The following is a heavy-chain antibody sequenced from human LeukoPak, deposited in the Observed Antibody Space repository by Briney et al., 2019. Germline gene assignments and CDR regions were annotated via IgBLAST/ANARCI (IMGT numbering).Heavy chain of an antibody. CDR3: ARGINYDFWSGYYYYYYYMDV. Sequence: PSETLSLTCTVSGGSISSYYWSWIRQPPGKGLEWIGYIYYSGSTNYNPSLKSRVTISVDTSKNQFSLKLSSVTAADTAVYYCARGINYDFWSGYYYYYYYMDVWGKGTTVTVSS. D-gene: IGHD3-3*01. J-gene: IGHJ6*03. V-gene: IGHV4-59*01. CDR1: GGSISSYY. CDR2: IYYSGST.